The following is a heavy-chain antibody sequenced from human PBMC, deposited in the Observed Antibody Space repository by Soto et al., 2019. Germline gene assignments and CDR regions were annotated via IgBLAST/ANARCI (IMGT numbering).Heavy chain of an antibody. CDR2: INAGNGNT. Sequence: ASVKVSCKSSGYTFTSYAMHCVRQAPGQRLEWMGWINAGNGNTKYSQKFQGRGTITRDTSASTAYMELSSLRSEDTDVYYCSRVPLLQIFWGGIWFAPWGQGTLVTVSS. CDR1: GYTFTSYA. CDR3: SRVPLLQIFWGGIWFAP. V-gene: IGHV1-3*01. J-gene: IGHJ5*02. D-gene: IGHD3-9*01.